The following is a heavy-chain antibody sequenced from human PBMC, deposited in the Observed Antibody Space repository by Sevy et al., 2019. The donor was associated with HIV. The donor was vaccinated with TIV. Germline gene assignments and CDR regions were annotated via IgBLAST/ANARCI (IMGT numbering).Heavy chain of an antibody. J-gene: IGHJ3*02. CDR2: IYYSGST. V-gene: IGHV4-31*03. CDR3: ASETDHHAFDI. CDR1: GGSISSGGYY. Sequence: SETLSLTCTVSGGSISSGGYYWSWIRQHPGKGLEWIGNIYYSGSTYYNPSLKSRVTISVDTSKNQFSLKLSSVTAADTAVYYCASETDHHAFDIWGQGTMVTVSS.